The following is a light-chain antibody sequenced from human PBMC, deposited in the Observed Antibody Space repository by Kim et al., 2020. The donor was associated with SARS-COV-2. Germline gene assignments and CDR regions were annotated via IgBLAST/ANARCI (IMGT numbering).Light chain of an antibody. Sequence: DIQLTQSPSFLSASVGDRVTITCRASQGISDYLVWYKQSPGRPPKLLIYGAFTLESGVPSRFSGSGSGTEFTLTISSLQSEDFATYYCLQVNSYPLTFGGGTKVEIK. CDR3: LQVNSYPLT. J-gene: IGKJ4*01. CDR1: QGISDY. CDR2: GAF. V-gene: IGKV1-9*01.